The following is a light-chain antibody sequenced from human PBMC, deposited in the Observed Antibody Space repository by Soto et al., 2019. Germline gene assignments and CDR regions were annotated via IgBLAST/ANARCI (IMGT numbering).Light chain of an antibody. V-gene: IGKV1-5*03. Sequence: DIQMTQSPSSLSASVGDSVIITCRASQSISRWLAWFEQEPGRAPKLLITEASNLEGGVPSRFSGSGYGTEFTLTINNVQPDDFATYYCQQYHTSPWTFGQETKVEI. J-gene: IGKJ1*01. CDR1: QSISRW. CDR3: QQYHTSPWT. CDR2: EAS.